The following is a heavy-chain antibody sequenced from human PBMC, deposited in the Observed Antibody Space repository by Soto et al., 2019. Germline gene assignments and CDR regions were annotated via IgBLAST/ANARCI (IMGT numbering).Heavy chain of an antibody. CDR1: GFTFSSYA. J-gene: IGHJ6*02. CDR3: ATEGRIHYGMDV. V-gene: IGHV3-30-3*01. D-gene: IGHD2-21*01. CDR2: ISYDGSNK. Sequence: QVQVVESGGGVVQPGRSLRLSCAASGFTFSSYAMHWVRQAPGKGLAWVAFISYDGSNKYYADSVKGRFTISRENSKNTLSLQMSSLRLEYTAVYYCATEGRIHYGMDVWGQGTKVSVSS.